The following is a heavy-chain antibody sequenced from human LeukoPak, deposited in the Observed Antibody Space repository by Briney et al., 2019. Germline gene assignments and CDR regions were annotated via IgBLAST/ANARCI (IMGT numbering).Heavy chain of an antibody. CDR1: GYTFTSYG. Sequence: ASVRVSCKASGYTFTSYGISWVRQAPGQGLEWMGWISAYNGNTNYAQKLQGRVTMTTDTSTSTAYMELRSLRSDDTAVYFCARAGGYCGRISCPYYFDYWGQGSLVAVS. V-gene: IGHV1-18*01. CDR2: ISAYNGNT. J-gene: IGHJ4*02. CDR3: ARAGGYCGRISCPYYFDY. D-gene: IGHD2-15*01.